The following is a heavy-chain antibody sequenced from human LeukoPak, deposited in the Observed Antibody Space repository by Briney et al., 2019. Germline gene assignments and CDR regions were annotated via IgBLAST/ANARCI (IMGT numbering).Heavy chain of an antibody. J-gene: IGHJ4*02. V-gene: IGHV3-33*01. Sequence: SGGSLRLSCATSGSIFSDYGMHWARQAPGRGLEWVAFIWYDGSKEYYADSVKGRFTISRDSSKNTVYLQMNSLRDEDTAVYYCARDECSTTSCYGYWGQGTLVTVSS. CDR2: IWYDGSKE. CDR3: ARDECSTTSCYGY. CDR1: GSIFSDYG. D-gene: IGHD2-2*01.